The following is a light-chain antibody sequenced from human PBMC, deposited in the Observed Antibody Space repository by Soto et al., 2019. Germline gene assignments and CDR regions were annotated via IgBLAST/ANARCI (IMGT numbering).Light chain of an antibody. Sequence: EIVLTHSPATLSVSPGERATLSCRASQSVGSNLAWYQQRPGLPPRLLIYAASTRATDIPARFSGGGSGTEFTLTISSLQSEYFAVYYCQQYNNCPYTFGQGTKLQIK. J-gene: IGKJ2*01. CDR2: AAS. CDR1: QSVGSN. CDR3: QQYNNCPYT. V-gene: IGKV3-15*01.